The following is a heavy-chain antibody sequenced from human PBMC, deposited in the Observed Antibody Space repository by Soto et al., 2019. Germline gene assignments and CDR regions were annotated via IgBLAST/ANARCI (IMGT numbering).Heavy chain of an antibody. V-gene: IGHV3-15*07. CDR1: GFTFSNAW. D-gene: IGHD2-2*01. J-gene: IGHJ6*02. CDR3: TTEWCSSTSCPYGMDV. Sequence: GGSLRLACAASGFTFSNAWMNWVRQAPGKGLERVGRIKSKTDGGTTDYAAPVKGRFTISRDDSKNTLYLQMNSLKTEDTAVYYCTTEWCSSTSCPYGMDVWGQGTTVTVSS. CDR2: IKSKTDGGTT.